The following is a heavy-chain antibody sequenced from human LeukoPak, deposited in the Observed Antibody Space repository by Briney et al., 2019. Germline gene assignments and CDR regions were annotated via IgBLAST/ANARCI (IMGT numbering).Heavy chain of an antibody. J-gene: IGHJ4*02. CDR3: AREPTVRSGYFDY. CDR2: IIPIFGTA. V-gene: IGHV1-69*05. D-gene: IGHD3-3*01. Sequence: SVKVSCKASGGTFSSYAINWVRQAPGQGLEWMGRIIPIFGTANYAQKFQGRVTITTDESTSTAYMELSSLRSEDTAVYYCAREPTVRSGYFDYWGQGTLVTVSS. CDR1: GGTFSSYA.